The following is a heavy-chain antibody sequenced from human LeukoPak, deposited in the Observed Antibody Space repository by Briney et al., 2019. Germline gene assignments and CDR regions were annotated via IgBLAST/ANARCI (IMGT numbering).Heavy chain of an antibody. V-gene: IGHV3-48*02. CDR1: GFTFSSYS. J-gene: IGHJ4*02. CDR3: ARGYYDSSGYYSYYFDY. D-gene: IGHD3-22*01. Sequence: PGGSLRLSCAASGFTFSSYSMSWVRQAPGKGLEWVSYISSSANTIYYADSVKGRFTISRDNAKNSLFLQMNSLRDEDTAVYYCARGYYDSSGYYSYYFDYWGQGTLVTVSS. CDR2: ISSSANTI.